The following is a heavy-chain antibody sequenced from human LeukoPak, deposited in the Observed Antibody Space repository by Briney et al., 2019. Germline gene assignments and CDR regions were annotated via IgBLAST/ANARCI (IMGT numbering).Heavy chain of an antibody. CDR3: ARGPKYYYDSSGYSSWYYYGMDV. CDR2: INHSGST. V-gene: IGHV4-34*01. D-gene: IGHD3-22*01. CDR1: GGSFSGYY. Sequence: AETLSLTCAVYGGSFSGYYWSWIRQPPGKGLEWIGEINHSGSTNYNPSLKSRVTISVDTSKNQFSLKLSSVTAADTAVYYCARGPKYYYDSSGYSSWYYYGMDVWGQGTTVTVSS. J-gene: IGHJ6*02.